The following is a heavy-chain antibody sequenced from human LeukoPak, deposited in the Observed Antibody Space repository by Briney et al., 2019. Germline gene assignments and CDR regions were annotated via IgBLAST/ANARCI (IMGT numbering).Heavy chain of an antibody. Sequence: SQTLSLTCTVSGGSISSGDYYWNWIRQPPGKGLEWIGYIYYSGSTYYNPSLKSRVTISLDTSKSQFSLRLSSVTAADTAVYYCSRGLRGRSGYYFDSWGQGTLVTVSS. J-gene: IGHJ4*02. CDR1: GGSISSGDYY. V-gene: IGHV4-30-4*01. CDR3: SRGLRGRSGYYFDS. CDR2: IYYSGST.